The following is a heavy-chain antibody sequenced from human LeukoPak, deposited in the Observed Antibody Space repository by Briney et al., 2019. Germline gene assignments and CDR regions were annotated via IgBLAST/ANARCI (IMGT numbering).Heavy chain of an antibody. D-gene: IGHD3-22*01. J-gene: IGHJ4*02. V-gene: IGHV4-4*07. Sequence: SETLSFTCSVSGGSISSNYWSSIRQPAGKGLEWIGRIYYSGSTNYNPSFKSRLTMSVDTSKNQFSLNLNSVTDADTAVYFCSKSKYYVSSAYYSFEFWGRGTLVTVSS. CDR2: IYYSGST. CDR3: SKSKYYVSSAYYSFEF. CDR1: GGSISSNY.